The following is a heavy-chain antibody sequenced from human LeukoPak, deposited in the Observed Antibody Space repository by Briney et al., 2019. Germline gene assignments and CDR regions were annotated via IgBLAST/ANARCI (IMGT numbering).Heavy chain of an antibody. Sequence: GGSLRLSCAASGFTFSSCAMHWVRQAPGKGLEYVSAISSNGGSTYYANSVKGRFTISRDNSKNTLYLQMGSLRAEDMAVYYCAGIDSKGYMDVWGKGTTVTVSS. V-gene: IGHV3-64*01. J-gene: IGHJ6*03. CDR3: AGIDSKGYMDV. D-gene: IGHD3-22*01. CDR1: GFTFSSCA. CDR2: ISSNGGST.